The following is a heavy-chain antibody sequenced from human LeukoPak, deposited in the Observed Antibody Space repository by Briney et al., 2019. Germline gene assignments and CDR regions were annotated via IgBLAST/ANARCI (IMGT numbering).Heavy chain of an antibody. Sequence: GGSLRLSCAASGFSFSAHKMNWVRQAPGKGLEWVAVISYDGTKIYYADSAKGRFTISRDNSKNMVYLQMNSLRAEDTALYYCARDSVKLPGISYFDNWGQGTLVTVSS. CDR3: ARDSVKLPGISYFDN. J-gene: IGHJ1*01. CDR2: ISYDGTKI. D-gene: IGHD3-3*02. V-gene: IGHV3-30-3*01. CDR1: GFSFSAHK.